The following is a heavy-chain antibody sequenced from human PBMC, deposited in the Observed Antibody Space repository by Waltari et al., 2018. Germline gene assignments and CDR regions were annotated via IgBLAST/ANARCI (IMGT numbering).Heavy chain of an antibody. V-gene: IGHV3-23*01. Sequence: EVQLLESGGGLVQPGGSLRLSCAASGFTFSSYAMSWVRQAPGKGLEWVSAIRGRGGSTDSADSVKGWFTISRANSKNTLYLQMNSLRAEDTAVYYCAKDKGPPRRMAARLVGWFDPWGQGTLVTVSS. CDR3: AKDKGPPRRMAARLVGWFDP. D-gene: IGHD6-6*01. CDR1: GFTFSSYA. CDR2: IRGRGGST. J-gene: IGHJ5*02.